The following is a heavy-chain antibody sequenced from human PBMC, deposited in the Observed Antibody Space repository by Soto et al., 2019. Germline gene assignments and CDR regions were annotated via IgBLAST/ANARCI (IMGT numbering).Heavy chain of an antibody. CDR3: ARDKMSVATIG. J-gene: IGHJ4*02. D-gene: IGHD5-12*01. CDR1: GFTFSSNW. V-gene: IGHV3-74*01. CDR2: INSDGSTT. Sequence: GSLRLSCAASGFTFSSNWMHWVRQAPGKGLVWVSRINSDGSTTSYADSVKGRFTISRDNANNTLYLQMNSLRAEDTAVYYCARDKMSVATIGWGQGTLVTVSS.